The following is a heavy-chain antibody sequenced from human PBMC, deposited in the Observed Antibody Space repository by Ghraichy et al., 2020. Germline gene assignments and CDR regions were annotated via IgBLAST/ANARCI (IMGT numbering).Heavy chain of an antibody. CDR1: GFSLSTSGMC. CDR3: ARSSGDDSSSWYRFRGAAAFDI. D-gene: IGHD6-13*01. Sequence: SGPTLVKPTQTLTLTCTFSGFSLSTSGMCVSWIRQPPGKALEWLALIDWDDDKYYSTSLKTRLTISKDTSKNQVVLTMTNMDPVDTATYYCARSSGDDSSSWYRFRGAAAFDIWGQGTMVTVSS. CDR2: IDWDDDK. J-gene: IGHJ3*02. V-gene: IGHV2-70*01.